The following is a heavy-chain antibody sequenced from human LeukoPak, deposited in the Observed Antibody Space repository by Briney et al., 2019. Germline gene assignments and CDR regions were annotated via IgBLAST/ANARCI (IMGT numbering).Heavy chain of an antibody. D-gene: IGHD6-13*01. Sequence: GGSLRLSCAASGFTFSSYSMNWVRQAPGKGLEWVSSISSSSSYIYYADSVKGRFTISRDNAKNSLYLQMNSLRAEDTAVYYCARDRIGAAAGEVYYYYYMDVWGKGTTVTVSS. CDR1: GFTFSSYS. J-gene: IGHJ6*03. CDR2: ISSSSSYI. CDR3: ARDRIGAAAGEVYYYYYMDV. V-gene: IGHV3-21*01.